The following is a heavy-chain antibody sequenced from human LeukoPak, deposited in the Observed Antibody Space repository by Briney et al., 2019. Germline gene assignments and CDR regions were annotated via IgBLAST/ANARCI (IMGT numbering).Heavy chain of an antibody. D-gene: IGHD3-22*01. J-gene: IGHJ2*01. CDR1: GYTLTELS. CDR3: ATGRNYYDSSGSYFDL. CDR2: FDPEDSET. Sequence: ASVKVSCKVSGYTLTELSMHWVRQAPGKGLEWMGGFDPEDSETIYAQKFQGRVTMTEDTSTDTAYMELSSLRSEDTAVYYCATGRNYYDSSGSYFDLWGRGTLVTVSS. V-gene: IGHV1-24*01.